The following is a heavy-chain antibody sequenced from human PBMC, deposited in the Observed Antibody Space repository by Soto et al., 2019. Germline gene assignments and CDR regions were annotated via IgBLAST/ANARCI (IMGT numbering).Heavy chain of an antibody. CDR2: IVVGSGNT. J-gene: IGHJ3*02. CDR3: AALYYYDSSGYSDAFDI. CDR1: GFTFTSSA. D-gene: IGHD3-22*01. Sequence: SVKVSCKASGFTFTSSAVQWVRQARGQRLEWIGWIVVGSGNTNDAQKFQERVTITRDMSTSTAYMELSSLRSEDTAVYYCAALYYYDSSGYSDAFDIWGQGTMVTVSS. V-gene: IGHV1-58*01.